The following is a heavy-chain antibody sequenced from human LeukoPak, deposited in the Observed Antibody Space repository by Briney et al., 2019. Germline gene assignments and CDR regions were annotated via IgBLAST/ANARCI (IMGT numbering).Heavy chain of an antibody. Sequence: PGGSLRLSCAASGFTFNNYNMNWVRQAPGKGLEWVSSISTSSSYIYYADSVKGRFTISRDNAKNSLYLRMNSLRAEDTAVYYCARSARIAAPPGLDYWGQGTLVTVSS. CDR2: ISTSSSYI. CDR3: ARSARIAAPPGLDY. D-gene: IGHD6-6*01. J-gene: IGHJ4*02. V-gene: IGHV3-21*01. CDR1: GFTFNNYN.